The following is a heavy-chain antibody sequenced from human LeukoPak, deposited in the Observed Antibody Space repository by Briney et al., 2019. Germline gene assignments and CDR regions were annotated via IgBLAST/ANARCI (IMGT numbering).Heavy chain of an antibody. Sequence: KPGASVKVSCKASGYTFTSYDINWVRQAPGQGLEWMGWISAYNGNTNYAQKVQGRVTMTTDTSTSTAYMELSSLRSEDTAVYYCARDGDYKFGLYAFDIWGQGTMVTVSS. CDR1: GYTFTSYD. CDR2: ISAYNGNT. V-gene: IGHV1-18*01. CDR3: ARDGDYKFGLYAFDI. J-gene: IGHJ3*02. D-gene: IGHD4-17*01.